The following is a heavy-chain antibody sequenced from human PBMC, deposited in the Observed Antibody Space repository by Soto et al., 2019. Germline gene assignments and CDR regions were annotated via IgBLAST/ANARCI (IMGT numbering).Heavy chain of an antibody. Sequence: GGSLRLSCAASGFTFSSYAMHWVRQAPGKGLEWVAVISYDSTKTCYADSVKGRFTISRDNSNSALYVQMNSLTGEDTAVYYCARNRSAWSDFHYYSLDVWGQGTTVTVSS. CDR1: GFTFSSYA. J-gene: IGHJ6*02. CDR2: ISYDSTKT. CDR3: ARNRSAWSDFHYYSLDV. V-gene: IGHV3-30*14. D-gene: IGHD6-13*01.